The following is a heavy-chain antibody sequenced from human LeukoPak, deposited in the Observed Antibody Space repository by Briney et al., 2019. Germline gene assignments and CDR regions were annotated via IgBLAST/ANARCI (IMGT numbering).Heavy chain of an antibody. CDR1: GFTFSSYA. V-gene: IGHV3-30*01. CDR2: ISYDGSNK. D-gene: IGHD6-13*01. Sequence: PGRSLRLSCAASGFTFSSYAMHWVRQAPGKGLEWVAVISYDGSNKYYADSVKGRFTISRDNSKNTLYLQMNSLRAEDTAVYYCARDPPARGYSSSWRYYYGTDVWGQGTTVTVSS. J-gene: IGHJ6*02. CDR3: ARDPPARGYSSSWRYYYGTDV.